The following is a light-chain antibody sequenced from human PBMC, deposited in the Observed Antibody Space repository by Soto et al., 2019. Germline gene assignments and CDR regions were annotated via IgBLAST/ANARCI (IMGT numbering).Light chain of an antibody. V-gene: IGKV1-13*02. J-gene: IGKJ4*01. CDR1: QGISTA. CDR3: QQFSSYQT. CDR2: GAS. Sequence: AIQVTQSPSSLSASVGDRVTINCRTSQGISTALAWYQQRPGGPPKLLIYGASTLESGVPSRFSGSGSGTYFTLVITNLQPEDFATYYCQQFSSYQTFGGGTKVEIK.